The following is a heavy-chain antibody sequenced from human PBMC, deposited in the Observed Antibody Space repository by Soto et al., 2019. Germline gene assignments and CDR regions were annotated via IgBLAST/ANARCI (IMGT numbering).Heavy chain of an antibody. CDR1: GFTFSSYW. CDR3: ARGHSYISGYYPGRAFDI. J-gene: IGHJ3*02. V-gene: IGHV3-7*03. Sequence: EVQLVESGGGLVQPGGSLRLSCAASGFTFSSYWMSWVRQAPGKGLEWVANIKQDGSEKYYVDSVKGRFTISRDNAKNALYLQMNSLRAEDTAVYYCARGHSYISGYYPGRAFDIWGQGTMVTVSS. D-gene: IGHD3-22*01. CDR2: IKQDGSEK.